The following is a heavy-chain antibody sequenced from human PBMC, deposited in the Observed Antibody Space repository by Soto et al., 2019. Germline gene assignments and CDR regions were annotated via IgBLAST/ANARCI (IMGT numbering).Heavy chain of an antibody. D-gene: IGHD3-3*02. CDR3: ARDKDRQQLGGNYYYVMDV. Sequence: QVQLVQSGAEVKKPGSSVKVSCKTSGGTFRTSAISWVRQAPGQGLEWMGGIMPVFPTPDYAQKFQGRVTITADESTARAYMELCSLRSEDTAVYYCARDKDRQQLGGNYYYVMDVWGQGTTVTVSS. CDR1: GGTFRTSA. J-gene: IGHJ6*01. V-gene: IGHV1-69*12. CDR2: IMPVFPTP.